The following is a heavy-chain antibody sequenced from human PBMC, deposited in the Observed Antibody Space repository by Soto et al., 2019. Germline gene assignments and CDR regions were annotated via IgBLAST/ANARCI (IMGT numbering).Heavy chain of an antibody. J-gene: IGHJ4*02. CDR3: ARLLITVNTPYLDY. CDR1: GGSISSYY. D-gene: IGHD4-17*01. CDR2: IYYSGST. Sequence: ASETLSLTCTVSGGSISSYYWSWIRQPPGKGLEWIGYIYYSGSTNYNPSLKSRVTISVDTSKNQFSLKLSSVTAADTAVYYCARLLITVNTPYLDYWGQGTLVTVSS. V-gene: IGHV4-59*08.